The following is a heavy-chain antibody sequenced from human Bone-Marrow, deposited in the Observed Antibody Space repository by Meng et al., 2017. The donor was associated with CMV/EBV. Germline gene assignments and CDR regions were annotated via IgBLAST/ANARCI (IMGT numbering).Heavy chain of an antibody. J-gene: IGHJ6*02. D-gene: IGHD3-3*01. V-gene: IGHV3-13*01. CDR3: ARVSIQSGFGMDV. Sequence: GGSLRLSFAASGFSFSYYDMHWVRQVRGKSPEWVSAISAAGDTYYPDSVKGRFSVSRENPKNSVYLQMNNLEAGDTAVYYCARVSIQSGFGMDVWGQGPTVTVSS. CDR2: ISAAGDT. CDR1: GFSFSYYD.